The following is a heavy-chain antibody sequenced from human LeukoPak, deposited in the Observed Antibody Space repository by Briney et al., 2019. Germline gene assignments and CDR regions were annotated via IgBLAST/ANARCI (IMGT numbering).Heavy chain of an antibody. Sequence: PSETLSLTCTVSGGSVSSGSYYWSWIRQPPGKGLEWIGYIYYSGSTNYNPPLKSRVTISVDTSKNQFSLKLSSVTAADTAVYYCARSYSSSWYQVIEYFQHWGQGTLVTVSS. CDR1: GGSVSSGSYY. V-gene: IGHV4-61*01. D-gene: IGHD6-13*01. CDR3: ARSYSSSWYQVIEYFQH. CDR2: IYYSGST. J-gene: IGHJ1*01.